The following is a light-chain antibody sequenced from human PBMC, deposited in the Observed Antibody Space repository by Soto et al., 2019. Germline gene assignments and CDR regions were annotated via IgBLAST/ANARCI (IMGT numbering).Light chain of an antibody. CDR3: HQASSFPLS. CDR2: KAS. Sequence: DIQMTQSPSSVSASVGDRVTISCRASQGISSWLAWYQQKPGEAPKLLIYKASTLQTGVPSRFSGSGSGTDFTRTITSLQPEDFATYYCHQASSFPLSFGGGTKVEIK. V-gene: IGKV1-12*01. J-gene: IGKJ4*01. CDR1: QGISSW.